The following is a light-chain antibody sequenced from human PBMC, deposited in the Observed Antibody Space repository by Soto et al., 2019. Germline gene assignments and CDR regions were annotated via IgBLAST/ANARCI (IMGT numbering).Light chain of an antibody. CDR3: QQYAVSPIT. V-gene: IGKV3-20*01. Sequence: EIVLTQAPVTLSWSPGEGATVSCRTSQTVSKNDLAWYQQKAGQAPRLDIYAASTRATGIPDRLSGSGSGTDFTLNISRLEPEDFAVFYCQQYAVSPITLGQGTRLEIK. CDR1: QTVSKND. CDR2: AAS. J-gene: IGKJ5*01.